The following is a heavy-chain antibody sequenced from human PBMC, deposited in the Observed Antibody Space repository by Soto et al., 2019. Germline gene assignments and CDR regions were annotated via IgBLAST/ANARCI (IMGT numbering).Heavy chain of an antibody. V-gene: IGHV3-23*01. CDR3: AKEFTTVTSRDAFAM. CDR1: GFIFSSYA. J-gene: IGHJ3*02. Sequence: EVHLLESGGGLVQPGGSLRLSCEASGFIFSSYAMSWVRQAPGKGLEWVSVISGSGDTTYYADSVKGRFTISRDNSRNTLYLQMDSLRSGDTALYHCAKEFTTVTSRDAFAMGGRGTMVTVSS. D-gene: IGHD4-17*01. CDR2: ISGSGDTT.